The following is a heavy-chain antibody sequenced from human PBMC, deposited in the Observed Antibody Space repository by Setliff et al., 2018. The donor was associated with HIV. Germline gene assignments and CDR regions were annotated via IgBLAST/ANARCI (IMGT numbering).Heavy chain of an antibody. D-gene: IGHD5-12*01. J-gene: IGHJ3*01. CDR3: VESQSQWLRFDVFDL. Sequence: GGSLRLSCAASGFTFSRYEMNWVRQAPGKGLEWLSHISSTGSTIHYAASVKGRFTISRDNAKNSLYLQMNTLRAEDSAVYYCVESQSQWLRFDVFDLWGQGTMVTVSS. CDR1: GFTFSRYE. CDR2: ISSTGSTI. V-gene: IGHV3-48*03.